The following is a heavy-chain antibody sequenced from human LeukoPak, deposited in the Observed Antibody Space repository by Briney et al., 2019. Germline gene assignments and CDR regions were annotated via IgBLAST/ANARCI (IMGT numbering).Heavy chain of an antibody. CDR1: GFTFSSYG. V-gene: IGHV3-30*03. Sequence: GRSLRLSCAASGFTFSSYGMHWVRQAPGKGLEWVAVISYDGSNKYYADSVKGRFTISRDNSKNTLYLQMNSLRAEDTAVYYCARDGGFDYGGNSISPWGQGTLVAVSS. CDR2: ISYDGSNK. CDR3: ARDGGFDYGGNSISP. D-gene: IGHD4-23*01. J-gene: IGHJ5*02.